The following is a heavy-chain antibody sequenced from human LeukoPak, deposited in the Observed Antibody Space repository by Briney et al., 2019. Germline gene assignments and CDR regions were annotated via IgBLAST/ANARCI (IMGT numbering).Heavy chain of an antibody. D-gene: IGHD6-19*01. Sequence: GGSLRLSCAASGFTFRSNWMHWVRQAPGKGRGWVSRINGDGSSTSYADSVKGRFTISRDNAKNTLYLQMKSLRAEDTAVYYCARGEAVYAVAEYYFDYWGQGTLVTVSS. CDR2: INGDGSST. V-gene: IGHV3-74*01. J-gene: IGHJ4*02. CDR1: GFTFRSNW. CDR3: ARGEAVYAVAEYYFDY.